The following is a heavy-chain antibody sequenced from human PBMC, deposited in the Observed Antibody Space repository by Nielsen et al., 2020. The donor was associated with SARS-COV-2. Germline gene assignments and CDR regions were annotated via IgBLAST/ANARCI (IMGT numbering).Heavy chain of an antibody. CDR2: ISWNSGSI. Sequence: SLKISCAASGFTFDDYAMHWVRQAPGKGLEWVSGISWNSGSIGYADSVKGRFTISRDNAKNSLYLQMNSLRAEDTALYYCAKFGGYDSYYYGMDVWGQGTTVTVFS. D-gene: IGHD5-12*01. V-gene: IGHV3-9*01. J-gene: IGHJ6*02. CDR1: GFTFDDYA. CDR3: AKFGGYDSYYYGMDV.